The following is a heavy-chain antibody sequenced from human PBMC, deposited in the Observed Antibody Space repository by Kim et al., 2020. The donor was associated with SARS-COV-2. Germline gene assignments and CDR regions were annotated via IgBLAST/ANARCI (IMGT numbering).Heavy chain of an antibody. CDR3: ARESIAAAGTMYYGMDV. CDR2: IYYSGST. D-gene: IGHD6-13*01. J-gene: IGHJ6*02. Sequence: SETLSLTCTVSGGSISSYYWSWIRQPPGKGLEWIGYIYYSGSTNYNPSLKSRVTISVDTSKNQFSLKLSSVTAADTAVYYCARESIAAAGTMYYGMDVWGQGTTVIVSS. CDR1: GGSISSYY. V-gene: IGHV4-59*12.